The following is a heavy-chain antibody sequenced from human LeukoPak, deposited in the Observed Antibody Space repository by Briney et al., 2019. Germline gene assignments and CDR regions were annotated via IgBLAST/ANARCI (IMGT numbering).Heavy chain of an antibody. D-gene: IGHD4-23*01. CDR3: ASGAVVDAFDI. J-gene: IGHJ3*02. CDR2: INHSGST. V-gene: IGHV4-34*01. Sequence: SETLSLTCAVYGGSFTGYYWSWIRQPPAKGMEWIGEINHSGSTNYNPSLKSRVTISVDTSKNQFSLKLSSVTAADTAVYFCASGAVVDAFDIWGQGTMVTVSS. CDR1: GGSFTGYY.